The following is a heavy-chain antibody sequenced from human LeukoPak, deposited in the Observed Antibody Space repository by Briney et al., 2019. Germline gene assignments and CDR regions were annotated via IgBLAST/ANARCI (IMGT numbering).Heavy chain of an antibody. CDR1: GFTFSNYG. Sequence: GGSLRLSCAASGFTFSNYGMHWVRQAPGKGLEWVAVIYDDGSKESFADSVKGRFTISRDNSKNTVVLHMNSLRGEDTAVYYCARDFKSGYVDSWGQGTLVTVSS. CDR3: ARDFKSGYVDS. V-gene: IGHV3-33*01. CDR2: IYDDGSKE. D-gene: IGHD3-3*01. J-gene: IGHJ4*02.